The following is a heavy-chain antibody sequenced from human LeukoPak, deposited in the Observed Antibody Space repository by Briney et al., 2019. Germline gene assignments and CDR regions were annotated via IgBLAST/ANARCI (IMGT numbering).Heavy chain of an antibody. V-gene: IGHV1-69*05. J-gene: IGHJ5*02. CDR2: IIPIFGTA. Sequence: SVKVSCKASGGTFSSYAISWVRQAPGQGLEWMGGIIPIFGTANYAQKFQGRVTITTDESTSTAYMELSSLRSEDTAVYYCVKLYSSGWYNWFDPWGRGTLVTVSS. D-gene: IGHD6-19*01. CDR3: VKLYSSGWYNWFDP. CDR1: GGTFSSYA.